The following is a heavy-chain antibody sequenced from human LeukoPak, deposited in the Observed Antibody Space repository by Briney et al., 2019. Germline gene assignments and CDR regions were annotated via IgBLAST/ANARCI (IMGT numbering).Heavy chain of an antibody. D-gene: IGHD3-10*01. J-gene: IGHJ4*02. Sequence: SETLSLTCTVSGGSISSGGYYWSWIRQHPGKGLEWIGYIYYSGSTYYNPSLKSRVTISVDTSKNQFSLKLSSVTAADTAVYYCARGIHGSGIFDYWGQGTLVTVSS. CDR3: ARGIHGSGIFDY. V-gene: IGHV4-31*03. CDR1: GGSISSGGYY. CDR2: IYYSGST.